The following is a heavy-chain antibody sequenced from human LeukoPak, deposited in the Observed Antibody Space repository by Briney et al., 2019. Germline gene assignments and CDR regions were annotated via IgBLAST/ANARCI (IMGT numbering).Heavy chain of an antibody. CDR1: GYTFTGYY. Sequence: ASVKVSCKASGYTFTGYYMHWVRQAPGQGLEWMGWINPNSGGTNYAQKFQGRVTMTRDTSISTAYMELSRLRSDDTAVYYCRTDKYGDYGDYIDYWGQGTLVTVSS. V-gene: IGHV1-2*02. J-gene: IGHJ4*02. D-gene: IGHD4-17*01. CDR3: RTDKYGDYGDYIDY. CDR2: INPNSGGT.